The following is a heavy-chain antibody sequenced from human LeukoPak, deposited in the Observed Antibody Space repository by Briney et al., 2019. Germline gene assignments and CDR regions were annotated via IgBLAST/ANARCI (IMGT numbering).Heavy chain of an antibody. J-gene: IGHJ4*02. CDR2: FYYSGST. Sequence: ATETLSLNCTVSSGSICNGSYYWNWIRQPPGKGLEWIGNFYYSGSTNYNPSLKSRVTISLDTSKNQFSLKLSSVTAADTAVYYCGRSPNSSGWYTYWGQGTLVTVSS. V-gene: IGHV4-61*01. D-gene: IGHD6-19*01. CDR3: GRSPNSSGWYTY. CDR1: SGSICNGSYY.